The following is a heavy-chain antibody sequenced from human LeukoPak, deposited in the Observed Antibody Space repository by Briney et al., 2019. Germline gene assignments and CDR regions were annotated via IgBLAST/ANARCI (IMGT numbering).Heavy chain of an antibody. J-gene: IGHJ4*02. Sequence: SETLSLTCAVSGGSISTNTWWSWVRQPPGKGLEWIGQTSHDGNADYTPSLKSRVTISVDKSKNQLSLELNSVTAADSAVYYCAKHGGRYFDSWGQGTLVTVSS. D-gene: IGHD4-23*01. CDR1: GGSISTNTW. V-gene: IGHV4-4*02. CDR3: AKHGGRYFDS. CDR2: TSHDGNA.